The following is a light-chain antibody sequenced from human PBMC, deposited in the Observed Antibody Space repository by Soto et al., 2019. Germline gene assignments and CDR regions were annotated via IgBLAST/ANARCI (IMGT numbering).Light chain of an antibody. CDR2: GAS. Sequence: IVMTQSVCAVSVYKGERATLSCRASQSVSSNLAWYQQKPGQAPRLLIYGASSRATGIPDRFSGSGSGTDFTLTISRLEPEDFAVYYCQQYGSSPITFGQGTRLEI. CDR3: QQYGSSPIT. CDR1: QSVSSN. V-gene: IGKV3-20*01. J-gene: IGKJ5*01.